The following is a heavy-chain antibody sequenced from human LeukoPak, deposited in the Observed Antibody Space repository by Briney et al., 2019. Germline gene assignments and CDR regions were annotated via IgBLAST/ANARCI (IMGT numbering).Heavy chain of an antibody. CDR1: GFTFSSYA. V-gene: IGHV3-23*01. Sequence: PGGSLRLSCAASGFTFSSYAMSWVRQAPGKGLEWVSGISGSGVSTYYADSVKGRFTISRDNLENTLYLQMNALRAEDTAEYYCAKDYGSGSPNWFDPWGLGTLVTVSS. CDR3: AKDYGSGSPNWFDP. D-gene: IGHD3-10*01. J-gene: IGHJ5*02. CDR2: ISGSGVST.